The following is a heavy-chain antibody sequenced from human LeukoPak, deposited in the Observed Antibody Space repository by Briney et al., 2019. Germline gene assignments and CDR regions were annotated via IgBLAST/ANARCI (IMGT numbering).Heavy chain of an antibody. V-gene: IGHV3-30*02. CDR1: GFTFSSYG. CDR2: IRYDGSNK. Sequence: GGSLRLSCAASGFTFSSYGMHWVRQAPGKGLEWVAFIRYDGSNKYYADSVKGRFTISRDNSKNTLYLQMNSLRAEDTAVYYCAKDRDNKPSYYYMDVWGEGTTVTVSS. D-gene: IGHD1-1*01. CDR3: AKDRDNKPSYYYMDV. J-gene: IGHJ6*03.